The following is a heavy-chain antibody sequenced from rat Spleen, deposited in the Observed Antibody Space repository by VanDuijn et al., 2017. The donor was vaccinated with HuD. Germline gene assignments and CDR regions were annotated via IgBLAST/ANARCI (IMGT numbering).Heavy chain of an antibody. CDR2: ISYEGSGA. J-gene: IGHJ2*01. V-gene: IGHV5-22*01. CDR3: ARLKEPFDY. Sequence: EVQLVESGGGLVQPGRSLKLSCAASGFTFSDYYMAWVRQAPKKGLEWVASISYEGSGAYYGDSVKGRFTISRDNAKSTLYLQMNNLRSEDTATYYCARLKEPFDYWGQGVMVTVSS. CDR1: GFTFSDYY.